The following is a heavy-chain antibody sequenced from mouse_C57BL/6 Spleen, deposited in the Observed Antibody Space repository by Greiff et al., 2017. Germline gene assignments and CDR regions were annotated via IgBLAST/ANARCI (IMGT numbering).Heavy chain of an antibody. CDR2: ISNGGGST. V-gene: IGHV5-12*01. Sequence: EVHLVESGGGLVQPGGSLKLSCAASGFTFSDYYMYWVRQTPEKRLGWVAYISNGGGSTYYPDTVKGRFTISRDNAKNTLYLQMSRLKSEDTAMYYCARPAYDSSGAMDYWGQGTSVTVSS. CDR3: ARPAYDSSGAMDY. D-gene: IGHD2-4*01. CDR1: GFTFSDYY. J-gene: IGHJ4*01.